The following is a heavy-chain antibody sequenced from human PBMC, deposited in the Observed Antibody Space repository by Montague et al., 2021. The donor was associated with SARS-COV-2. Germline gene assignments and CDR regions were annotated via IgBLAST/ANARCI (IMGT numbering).Heavy chain of an antibody. CDR1: GGSISSSSYY. J-gene: IGHJ2*01. V-gene: IGHV4-39*01. Sequence: SETLSLTCTVSGGSISSSSYYWGWIRQPPGKGLEWIGSIYYSGSTYYNPSLKSRVTISVDTSKNQFSLKLSSVTAADTAVYYCAIPYEYGSGNYYWYFDLWGRGTLVTVSS. D-gene: IGHD3-10*01. CDR3: AIPYEYGSGNYYWYFDL. CDR2: IYYSGST.